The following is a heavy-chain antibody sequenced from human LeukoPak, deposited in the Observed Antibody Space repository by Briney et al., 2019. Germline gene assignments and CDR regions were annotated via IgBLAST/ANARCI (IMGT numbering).Heavy chain of an antibody. CDR1: GYTFTGYY. Sequence: ASVKVSCKASGYTFTGYYMHWVRQAPGQGLEWMGWINPNSGGTNYAQKFQGRVTMTRGTSISTAYMELSRLRSDDTAVYYCAREPYGTGTTAPLGVDWGQGTLVTVSS. V-gene: IGHV1-2*02. CDR3: AREPYGTGTTAPLGVD. D-gene: IGHD1-1*01. J-gene: IGHJ4*02. CDR2: INPNSGGT.